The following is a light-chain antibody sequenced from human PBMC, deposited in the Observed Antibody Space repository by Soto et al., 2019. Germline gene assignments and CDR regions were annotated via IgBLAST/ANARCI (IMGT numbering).Light chain of an antibody. V-gene: IGLV2-23*01. Sequence: QSALTQPASVSGSPGQSITISCTGTISDIETYNLVSWYQQYPGKAPKLLIYEDSKRPSGVSDRFSGSKSVNTASLTIYGLQAEDEAYYHCCSFAGRKTFVFGAGTKLTVL. J-gene: IGLJ2*01. CDR1: ISDIETYNL. CDR2: EDS. CDR3: CSFAGRKTFV.